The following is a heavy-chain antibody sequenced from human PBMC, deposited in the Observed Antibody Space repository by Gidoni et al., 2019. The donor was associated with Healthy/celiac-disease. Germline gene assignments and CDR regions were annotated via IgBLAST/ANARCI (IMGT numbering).Heavy chain of an antibody. CDR1: GGSFSGSY. J-gene: IGHJ4*02. CDR3: ARGVRVVVTAIPRPYYFDY. Sequence: QVQPQQWGAGLLKHSETMSVTCADYGGSFSGSYWSCSRKPPGQGLEWIGEINQSGSTNYSPALKSRVTISVDTSKNQFSLKLSSVTAADTAVYYCARGVRVVVTAIPRPYYFDYWGQGTLVTVSS. D-gene: IGHD2-21*02. CDR2: INQSGST. V-gene: IGHV4-34*01.